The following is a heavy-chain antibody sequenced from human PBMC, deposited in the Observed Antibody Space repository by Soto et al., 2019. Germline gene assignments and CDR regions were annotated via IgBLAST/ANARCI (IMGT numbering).Heavy chain of an antibody. CDR2: INSDGSIT. CDR1: GFTFNTHW. J-gene: IGHJ4*02. V-gene: IGHV3-74*01. Sequence: LRLSCAASGFTFNTHWMHWVRQAPGKGLVWVSRINSDGSITDYADSVKGRFSISRDNPRNTLYLQMNSLSPEDTAVYYCARAMTSVGAAAKGDFWGQGTLVTVSS. CDR3: ARAMTSVGAAAKGDF. D-gene: IGHD1-26*01.